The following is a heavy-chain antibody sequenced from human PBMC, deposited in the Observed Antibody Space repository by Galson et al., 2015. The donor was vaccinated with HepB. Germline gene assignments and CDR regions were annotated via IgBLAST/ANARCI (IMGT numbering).Heavy chain of an antibody. D-gene: IGHD3-3*02. CDR2: IKLDGSEK. CDR1: GFTFSNWW. J-gene: IGHJ3*02. Sequence: SLRLSCAASGFTFSNWWMSWVRQAPGEGLEWVAYIKLDGSEKYYVDSVKGRFTISRDNAKNSLYLQMNSLRAEDTALYYCAKDISWNRSDDAFDIWGQGTMVTVSS. CDR3: AKDISWNRSDDAFDI. V-gene: IGHV3-7*03.